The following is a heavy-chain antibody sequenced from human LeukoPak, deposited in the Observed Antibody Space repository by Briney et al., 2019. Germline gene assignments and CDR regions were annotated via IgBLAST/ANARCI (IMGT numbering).Heavy chain of an antibody. Sequence: GGSLRLSCAASGFTFSSYAMSWVRQAPGKGLEWVSIIYSGGSTYYADSVKGRFTVSRDNSKNTMYLQMNNLRAEDTAVYYCARGATVLSPFDYWGQGTLVTVSS. V-gene: IGHV3-23*03. J-gene: IGHJ4*02. CDR1: GFTFSSYA. D-gene: IGHD4-23*01. CDR3: ARGATVLSPFDY. CDR2: IYSGGST.